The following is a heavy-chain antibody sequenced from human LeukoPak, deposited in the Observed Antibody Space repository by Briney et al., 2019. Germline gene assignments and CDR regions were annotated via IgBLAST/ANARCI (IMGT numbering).Heavy chain of an antibody. CDR2: IRQDGDTK. V-gene: IGHV3-7*03. CDR1: GFPFNAYW. Sequence: GGSLRLSCAASGFPFNAYWMTWVRQAPGKGLEWVANIRQDGDTKYYVDSVKGRFTISRDNAMNSLYLQMNSLRAEDTAIYYCARSLPYGTTWNGRSDFWGQGTLVTVSS. J-gene: IGHJ4*02. CDR3: ARSLPYGTTWNGRSDF. D-gene: IGHD1-1*01.